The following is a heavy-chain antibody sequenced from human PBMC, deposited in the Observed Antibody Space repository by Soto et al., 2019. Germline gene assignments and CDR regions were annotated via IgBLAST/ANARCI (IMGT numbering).Heavy chain of an antibody. Sequence: QVQLVESGGGVVQPGRSLRLSCAASGFTFSSYGMHWVRQAPGKGLEWVAVIWYDGSNKYYADSVKGRFTISRDNSKHTLYLQMNRLRAEDTAVYYCAREVERLDYWGQGTLVTVSS. CDR3: AREVERLDY. D-gene: IGHD1-1*01. V-gene: IGHV3-33*01. CDR1: GFTFSSYG. CDR2: IWYDGSNK. J-gene: IGHJ4*02.